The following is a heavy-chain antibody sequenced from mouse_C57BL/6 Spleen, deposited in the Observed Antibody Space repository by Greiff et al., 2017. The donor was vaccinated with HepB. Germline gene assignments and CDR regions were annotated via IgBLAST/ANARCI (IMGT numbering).Heavy chain of an antibody. CDR2: ISYDGSN. CDR3: ARGGGYGSSFFYYFDY. Sequence: EVQLQQSGPGLVKPSQSLSLTCSVSGYSITSGYYWNWIRQFPGNKLEWMGYISYDGSNNYNPSLKNRISITRDTSKNQFFLKLNSVTTEDTATYYCARGGGYGSSFFYYFDYWGQGTTLTVSS. V-gene: IGHV3-6*01. J-gene: IGHJ2*01. CDR1: GYSITSGYY. D-gene: IGHD1-1*01.